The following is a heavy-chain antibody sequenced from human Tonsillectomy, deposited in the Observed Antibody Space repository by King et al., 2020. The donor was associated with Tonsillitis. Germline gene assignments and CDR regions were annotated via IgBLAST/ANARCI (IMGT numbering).Heavy chain of an antibody. D-gene: IGHD6-19*01. Sequence: QLQESGPGLVKPSETLSLTCTVSGGSISSSSYYWGWIRQPPGKGLEWIGSIYYSGSTYYNPSLKSRVTISVDTSKNQFSLKLSSVTDADTAVSYCARHERAVAVPTDAFDIWGQGTIVTVSS. CDR2: IYYSGST. J-gene: IGHJ3*02. CDR1: GGSISSSSYY. CDR3: ARHERAVAVPTDAFDI. V-gene: IGHV4-39*01.